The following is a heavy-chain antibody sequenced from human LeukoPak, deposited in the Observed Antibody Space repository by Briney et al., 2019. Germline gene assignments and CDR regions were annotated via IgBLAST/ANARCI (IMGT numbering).Heavy chain of an antibody. CDR3: ASERPAIVGASFDI. V-gene: IGHV3-21*01. CDR2: ISSSSSYI. CDR1: GFTFSSYS. J-gene: IGHJ3*02. D-gene: IGHD3-22*01. Sequence: GGSLRLSCVASGFTFSSYSMNWVRQAPGKGLEWVSSISSSSSYIYYADSVKGRFTISRDNAKNSLYLQMNSPRAEDTAVCYCASERPAIVGASFDIWGQGTMVTVSS.